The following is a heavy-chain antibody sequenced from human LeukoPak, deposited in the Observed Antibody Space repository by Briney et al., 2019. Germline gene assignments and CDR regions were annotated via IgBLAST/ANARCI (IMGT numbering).Heavy chain of an antibody. CDR1: GFTFSSYA. CDR3: ARASLGDFWSGYWYDY. D-gene: IGHD3-3*01. J-gene: IGHJ4*02. Sequence: GGSLRLSCAASGFTFSSYAMHWVRQAPGKGLEWVAVISHDGSNKYYADSVKGRFTISRDNSKNTLYLQMNSLRAEDTAVYYCARASLGDFWSGYWYDYWGQGTLVTVSS. CDR2: ISHDGSNK. V-gene: IGHV3-30-3*01.